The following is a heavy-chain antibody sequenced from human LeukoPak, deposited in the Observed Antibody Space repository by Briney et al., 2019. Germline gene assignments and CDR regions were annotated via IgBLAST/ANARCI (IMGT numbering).Heavy chain of an antibody. D-gene: IGHD3-3*01. CDR1: GFTFDDYG. Sequence: GGSLRLSCAASGFTFDDYGMSWVRQAPGKGLEWVSGINWNGGSTGYADSVKGRFTISRDNAKNSLYLQMNSLRAEDTALYYCARGGEGASYDFWSGCPVPPLDYYYYYYMDVWGKGTAVTVSS. CDR3: ARGGEGASYDFWSGCPVPPLDYYYYYYMDV. V-gene: IGHV3-20*04. J-gene: IGHJ6*03. CDR2: INWNGGST.